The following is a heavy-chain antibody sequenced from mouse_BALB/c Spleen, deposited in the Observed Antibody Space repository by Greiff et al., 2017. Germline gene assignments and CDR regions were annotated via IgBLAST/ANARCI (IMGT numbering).Heavy chain of an antibody. CDR2: ISYSGST. CDR3: EVTTAHWYFDV. D-gene: IGHD1-2*01. V-gene: IGHV3-2*02. CDR1: GYSITSDYA. J-gene: IGHJ1*01. Sequence: EVKLVESGPGLVKPSQSLSLTCTVTGYSITSDYAWNWIRQFPGNKLEWMGYISYSGSTSYNPSLKSRISITRDKSKNQFFLQLNSVTTEDTATYYCEVTTAHWYFDVWGAGTTVTVSS.